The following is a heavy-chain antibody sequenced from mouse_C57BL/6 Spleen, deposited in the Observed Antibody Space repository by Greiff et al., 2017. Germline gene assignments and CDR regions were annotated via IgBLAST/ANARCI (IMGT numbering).Heavy chain of an antibody. D-gene: IGHD1-1*01. CDR1: GFTFSSYT. Sequence: EVKLVESGGGLVKPGGSLKLSCAASGFTFSSYTMSWVRQTPEKRLEWVATISGGGGNTYYPDSVKGRFTISRDNAKNTLYLQMSSLRSEDTALYYCAREGPYDYGSSYFDYWGQGTTLTVSS. V-gene: IGHV5-9*01. J-gene: IGHJ2*01. CDR3: AREGPYDYGSSYFDY. CDR2: ISGGGGNT.